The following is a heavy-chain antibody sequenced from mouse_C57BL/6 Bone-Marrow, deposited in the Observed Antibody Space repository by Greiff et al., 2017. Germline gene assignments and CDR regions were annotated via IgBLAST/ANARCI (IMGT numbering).Heavy chain of an antibody. Sequence: VQLHQSGAELARPGASVKMSCKASGYTFTSYTMPWVQQRPGQGLEWIGYINPSSGYTKYNKNFKDKGTLTADKSSSTDYMQLSSLTSEDSAVDDCEREKERNYGNYVGDYWGQGTTLTVSA. CDR3: EREKERNYGNYVGDY. V-gene: IGHV1-4*01. D-gene: IGHD2-1*01. CDR1: GYTFTSYT. CDR2: INPSSGYT. J-gene: IGHJ2*01.